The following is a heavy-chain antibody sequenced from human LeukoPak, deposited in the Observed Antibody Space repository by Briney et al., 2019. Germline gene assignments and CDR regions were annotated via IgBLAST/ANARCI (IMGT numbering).Heavy chain of an antibody. CDR1: GGSISSYY. D-gene: IGHD6-19*01. CDR2: IYYSGST. Sequence: PSETLSLTCTVSGGSISSYYWSWIRQPPGKGLEWIGYIYYSGSTNYNPSLKSRVTISVDTSKNQFSLKLSSVTAADTAVYYCARHVAVAGSRGYYYYMDVWGKGTTVTVSS. CDR3: ARHVAVAGSRGYYYYMDV. J-gene: IGHJ6*03. V-gene: IGHV4-59*08.